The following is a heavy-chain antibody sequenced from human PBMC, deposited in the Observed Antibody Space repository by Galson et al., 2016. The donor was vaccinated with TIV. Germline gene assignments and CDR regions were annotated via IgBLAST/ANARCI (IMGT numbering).Heavy chain of an antibody. V-gene: IGHV1-8*01. CDR1: RNTFTSYD. J-gene: IGHJ6*03. CDR2: MHPNSDNG. CDR3: ATVHSGGGFFYYYYMDV. D-gene: IGHD3-3*01. Sequence: SVKVSCKASRNTFTSYDISWVRQAPGQGLEWMGWMHPNSDNGGSALKFQGRVTMTRNISISTVYMELSSLKSEDTAVYYCATVHSGGGFFYYYYMDVWGTGTTVTVSS.